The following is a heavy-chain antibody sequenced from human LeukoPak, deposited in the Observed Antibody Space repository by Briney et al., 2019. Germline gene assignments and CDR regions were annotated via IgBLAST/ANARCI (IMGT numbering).Heavy chain of an antibody. CDR3: ARGEPSTLLNNDYYFMDV. CDR1: GGSISSADYY. D-gene: IGHD1-14*01. Sequence: TSETLSLTCTVSGGSISSADYYWTWIRQPPGKGLEWVGYIYHGGSPYYNPSPKSRVTISVDWSKNQFSLSLSSVTAADTAVYYCARGEPSTLLNNDYYFMDVWGKGTTVTVSS. J-gene: IGHJ6*03. V-gene: IGHV4-30-2*01. CDR2: IYHGGSP.